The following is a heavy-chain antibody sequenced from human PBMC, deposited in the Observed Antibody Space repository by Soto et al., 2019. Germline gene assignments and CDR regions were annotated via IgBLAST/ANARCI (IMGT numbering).Heavy chain of an antibody. D-gene: IGHD1-26*01. Sequence: SETLSLTCAVSGGSISSSNWWNWVRQTPGKGLEWIGEIYHSGSTNYNPSLKSRVTISVDKSKNQFSLKLSSVTAADTAVYYCARFNSGNYYEAFDIWGQGTMVTVSS. CDR3: ARFNSGNYYEAFDI. CDR1: GGSISSSNW. CDR2: IYHSGST. J-gene: IGHJ3*02. V-gene: IGHV4-4*02.